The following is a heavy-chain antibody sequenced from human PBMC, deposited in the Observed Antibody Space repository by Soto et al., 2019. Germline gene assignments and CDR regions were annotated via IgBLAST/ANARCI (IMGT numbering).Heavy chain of an antibody. CDR2: SFYSGIT. D-gene: IGHD3-10*01. Sequence: QVQLQESGPRLVKPLQTLSLTCTVSADSINSGDYYWSWIRQPPGRGLEWVGYSFYSGITDYNPSLKSRMPISMDTSKNQFSLRLNSVTAADTAVYFCARWSGVGVAGMDVWGQGTTVSVSS. CDR3: ARWSGVGVAGMDV. J-gene: IGHJ6*02. CDR1: ADSINSGDYY. V-gene: IGHV4-30-4*01.